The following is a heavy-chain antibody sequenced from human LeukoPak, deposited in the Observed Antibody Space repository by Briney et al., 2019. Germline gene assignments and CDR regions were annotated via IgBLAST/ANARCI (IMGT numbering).Heavy chain of an antibody. J-gene: IGHJ4*02. CDR2: IYSSGNT. D-gene: IGHD2-15*01. Sequence: PSETLSLTCAVSGASISRSNYYWGWVRQSPGKGLEWIGNIYSSGNTYYNASLKSRVTISVDTSKNQFSLKLSSVTAADTAVYYCARNVHGYCSGGSCYDLDYWGQGTLVTVSS. CDR3: ARNVHGYCSGGSCYDLDY. V-gene: IGHV4-39*07. CDR1: GASISRSNYY.